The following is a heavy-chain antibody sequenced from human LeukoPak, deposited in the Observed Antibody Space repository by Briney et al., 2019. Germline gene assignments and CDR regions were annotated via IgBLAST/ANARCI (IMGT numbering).Heavy chain of an antibody. Sequence: VSVKVSCKASGYTFTSYDINWVRQATGQGLEWMGWMNPNSGNTGYAQKFQGRVTITRNTSISTAYMELSSLRSEDTAVYYCARGHAAMVRINDYWGQGTLVTVSS. D-gene: IGHD5-18*01. CDR1: GYTFTSYD. CDR2: MNPNSGNT. V-gene: IGHV1-8*03. CDR3: ARGHAAMVRINDY. J-gene: IGHJ4*02.